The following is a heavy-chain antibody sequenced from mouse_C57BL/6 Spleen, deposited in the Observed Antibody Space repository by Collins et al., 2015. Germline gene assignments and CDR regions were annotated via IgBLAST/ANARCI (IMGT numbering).Heavy chain of an antibody. J-gene: IGHJ3*01. D-gene: IGHD4-1*01. CDR1: GYTFSSYW. CDR2: ILPGSGST. Sequence: QVQLQQSGAELMKPGASVKISCKATGYTFSSYWIEWVKQRPGHGLEWIGEILPGSGSTNYNEKFKGKATFTADTSSNAAYMQLSSLTSEDSAVYYCARDWDWFAYWGQGTLVTVSA. CDR3: ARDWDWFAY. V-gene: IGHV1-9*01.